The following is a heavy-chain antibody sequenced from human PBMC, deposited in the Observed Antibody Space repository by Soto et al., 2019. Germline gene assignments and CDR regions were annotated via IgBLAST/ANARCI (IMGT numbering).Heavy chain of an antibody. CDR1: GFTFSAYG. V-gene: IGHV3-33*06. J-gene: IGHJ4*02. CDR2: IWYEGSNK. CDR3: AKGAGSGRNFDY. Sequence: QVQLVESGGGVVQPGRSLRLSCAASGFTFSAYGMHWVRQAPGKGLEWVAFIWYEGSNKYYADSVQGRFTISRDNSKTTLYLQMNSLRAEDTAVYYCAKGAGSGRNFDYWGQGTLVTVSS. D-gene: IGHD6-19*01.